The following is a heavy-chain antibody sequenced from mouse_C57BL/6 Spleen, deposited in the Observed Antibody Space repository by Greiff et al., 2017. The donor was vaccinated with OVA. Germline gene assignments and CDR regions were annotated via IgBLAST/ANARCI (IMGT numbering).Heavy chain of an antibody. Sequence: VQLQQPGAELVRPGSSVKLSCKASGYTFTSYWMHWVKQRPIQGLEWIGNIDPSDSETHYNQKFKDKATLTVDKSSSTAYMQLSSLTSEDSAVYYCAREGVTTVGFDYWGQGTTLTVSS. CDR3: AREGVTTVGFDY. CDR1: GYTFTSYW. J-gene: IGHJ2*01. CDR2: IDPSDSET. D-gene: IGHD1-1*01. V-gene: IGHV1-52*01.